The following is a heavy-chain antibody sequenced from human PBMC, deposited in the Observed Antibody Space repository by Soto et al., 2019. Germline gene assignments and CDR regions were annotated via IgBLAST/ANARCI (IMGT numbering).Heavy chain of an antibody. J-gene: IGHJ5*02. CDR1: GGSISSGDYY. CDR2: IYYSGST. Sequence: QVQLQESGPGLVKPSQTLSLTCTVSGGSISSGDYYWSWIRQHPGKGLEWIGYIYYSGSTYYNPSLKSRVTISVDPSKNQFSLKLSSVTAADAAVYYCARWWSGSRQGVDPWGQGTRVTVSS. V-gene: IGHV4-31*03. D-gene: IGHD3-3*01. CDR3: ARWWSGSRQGVDP.